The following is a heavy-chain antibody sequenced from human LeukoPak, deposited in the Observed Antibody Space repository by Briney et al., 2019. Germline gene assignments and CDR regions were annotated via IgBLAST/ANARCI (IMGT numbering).Heavy chain of an antibody. J-gene: IGHJ4*02. V-gene: IGHV3-21*01. CDR1: GFTFSSYS. CDR3: ARSTVGLLWFGESIDY. CDR2: ISSSSSYI. D-gene: IGHD3-10*01. Sequence: GGSLRLSCAASGFTFSSYSVNWVRQAPGKGLEWVSSISSSSSYIYYADSVKGRFTISRDNAKNSLYLQMNSLRAEDTAVYYCARSTVGLLWFGESIDYWGQGTLVTVSS.